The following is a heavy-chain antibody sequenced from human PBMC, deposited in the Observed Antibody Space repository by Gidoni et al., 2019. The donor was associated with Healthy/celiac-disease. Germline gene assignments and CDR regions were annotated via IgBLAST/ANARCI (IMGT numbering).Heavy chain of an antibody. CDR2: ISSSSSYI. V-gene: IGHV3-21*01. D-gene: IGHD2-2*01. J-gene: IGHJ6*03. CDR1: GFTFSSYS. Sequence: EVQLVESGGGLVKPGGSLRLSCAASGFTFSSYSMNWVRQAPGKGLEWVSSISSSSSYIYYADSVKGRFTISRDNAKNSLYLQMNSLRAEDTAVYYCARDRKTVPAAPKLGYYYMDVWGKGTTVTVSS. CDR3: ARDRKTVPAAPKLGYYYMDV.